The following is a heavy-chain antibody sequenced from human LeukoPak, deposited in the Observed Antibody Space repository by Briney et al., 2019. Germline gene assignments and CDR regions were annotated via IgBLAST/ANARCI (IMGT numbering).Heavy chain of an antibody. CDR3: ARLSSGYYSSWFDP. V-gene: IGHV4-59*01. CDR1: GGSIGSYY. Sequence: ASETLSLTCTVSGGSIGSYYWSWLRQPPGKGLEWIGYIYYSGSTNYDPSLKSRVTISVDTSKNQFSLKPSSVTAADTAVYYCARLSSGYYSSWFDPRGQGTLVTVSS. CDR2: IYYSGST. J-gene: IGHJ5*02. D-gene: IGHD3-22*01.